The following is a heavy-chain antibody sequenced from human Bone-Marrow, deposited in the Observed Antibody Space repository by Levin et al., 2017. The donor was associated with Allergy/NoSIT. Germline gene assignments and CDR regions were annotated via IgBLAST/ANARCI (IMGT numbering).Heavy chain of an antibody. CDR1: GFTVTDTF. CDR2: IHNSGRT. Sequence: GGSLRLSCAVSGFTVTDTFMSWVRQAPGKGLEWVSVIHNSGRTYYADSVKGRFTISRDKSKNTVYLEMNSLRADDTAVYYCARDAYGDYSKFDYWGQGTLVTVSS. D-gene: IGHD4-17*01. J-gene: IGHJ4*02. V-gene: IGHV3-53*01. CDR3: ARDAYGDYSKFDY.